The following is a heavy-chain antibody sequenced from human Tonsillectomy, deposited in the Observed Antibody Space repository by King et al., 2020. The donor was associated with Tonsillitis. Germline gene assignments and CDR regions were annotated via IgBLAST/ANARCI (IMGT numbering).Heavy chain of an antibody. Sequence: QLVQSGTEVKKPGASVKVSCRASGYTFSSYGISWVRQAPGQGLEWMGWIATYNGNTNYAQKLQGGVTMTTDTSTATAFMELRSLTSDDTAVYYCAREDMQWLETQAIDYWGQGTLVTVSS. CDR1: GYTFSSYG. V-gene: IGHV1-18*01. CDR3: AREDMQWLETQAIDY. J-gene: IGHJ4*02. D-gene: IGHD6-19*01. CDR2: IATYNGNT.